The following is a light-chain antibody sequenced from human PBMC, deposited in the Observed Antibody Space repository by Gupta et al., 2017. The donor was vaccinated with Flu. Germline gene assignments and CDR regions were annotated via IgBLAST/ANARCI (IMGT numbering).Light chain of an antibody. Sequence: HLVLTQSHSASASLVASVKLTCTLSSGHSSYAIAWHQQQPEKGPRYLMKLNSDGSHSKGDGIPDRFSGSSSGAERYLTISSLQSEDEADYYCQTWGTGIWVFGGGTKLTVL. J-gene: IGLJ3*02. CDR3: QTWGTGIWV. V-gene: IGLV4-69*01. CDR2: LNSDGSH. CDR1: SGHSSYA.